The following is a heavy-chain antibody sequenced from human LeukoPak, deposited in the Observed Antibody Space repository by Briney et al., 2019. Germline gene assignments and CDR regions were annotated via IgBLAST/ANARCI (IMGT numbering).Heavy chain of an antibody. CDR2: IYYSGST. D-gene: IGHD2-2*01. CDR3: ARATQYQLINWFDP. J-gene: IGHJ5*02. Sequence: PSETLSLTCTVSGGSISSYYWSWIRQPPGQGLEWCGYIYYSGSTNYNPSLKSRVTISVDTSKNQFSLKLSSVTAAGTAVYYCARATQYQLINWFDPWGQGTLVTVSS. V-gene: IGHV4-59*01. CDR1: GGSISSYY.